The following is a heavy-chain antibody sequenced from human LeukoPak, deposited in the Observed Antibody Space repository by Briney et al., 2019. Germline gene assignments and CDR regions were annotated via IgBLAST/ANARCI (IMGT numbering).Heavy chain of an antibody. CDR1: GVPITTFY. CDR3: ARDPRGTAMGIDY. V-gene: IGHV4-59*01. Sequence: PSETLSLTCTVSGVPITTFYWSWIRQPPGKGLEWIGYIYYSGSTNYNPSLKSRVTISVDTSKNQFSLKLSSVTAADTAVYYCARDPRGTAMGIDYWGQGTLVTVSS. J-gene: IGHJ4*02. D-gene: IGHD5-18*01. CDR2: IYYSGST.